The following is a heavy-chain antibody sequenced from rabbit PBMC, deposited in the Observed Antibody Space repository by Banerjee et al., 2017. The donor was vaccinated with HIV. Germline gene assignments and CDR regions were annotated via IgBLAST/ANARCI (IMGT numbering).Heavy chain of an antibody. Sequence: QSLEESGGDLVKPGASLTLTCTASGFSFSSYHYMCWVRQAPGKGLEWITCIYAGSGTIFYASWAKGRFTISKTSSTTVTLQMTSLTAADTATYFCGRSVISDYYGMDLWGPGTLVTVS. CDR3: GRSVISDYYGMDL. V-gene: IGHV1S40*01. J-gene: IGHJ6*01. CDR2: IYAGSGTI. D-gene: IGHD2-1*01. CDR1: GFSFSSYHY.